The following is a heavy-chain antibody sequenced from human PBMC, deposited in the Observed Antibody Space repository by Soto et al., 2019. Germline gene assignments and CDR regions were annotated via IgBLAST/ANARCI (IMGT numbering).Heavy chain of an antibody. V-gene: IGHV1-18*01. J-gene: IGHJ6*03. D-gene: IGHD2-2*01. CDR1: GYTFTSYG. CDR3: ARGSLGYCSSTSCSGGKYYYCYYMDV. Sequence: ASVKVSCKASGYTFTSYGISWVRQAPGQGLEWMGWISAYNGNTNYAQKLQGRVTMTTDTSTSTAYMELRSLRSDDTAVYYCARGSLGYCSSTSCSGGKYYYCYYMDVWGKGTTVTVSS. CDR2: ISAYNGNT.